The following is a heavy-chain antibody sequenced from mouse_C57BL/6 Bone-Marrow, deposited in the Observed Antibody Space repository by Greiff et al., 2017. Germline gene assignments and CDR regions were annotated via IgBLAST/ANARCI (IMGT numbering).Heavy chain of an antibody. CDR1: GYTFTSSW. Sequence: QVQLQQPGAELVKPGASVKMSCKASGYTFTSSWITWVKQRPGQGLEWIGDIYPGSGSTNFNEKFTSKATLTVDTSSSTAYMKLSSLTSEDSAVYYCASRWPSGNWGQGHTLTVSS. CDR2: IYPGSGST. D-gene: IGHD1-1*02. J-gene: IGHJ2*01. CDR3: ASRWPSGN. V-gene: IGHV1-55*01.